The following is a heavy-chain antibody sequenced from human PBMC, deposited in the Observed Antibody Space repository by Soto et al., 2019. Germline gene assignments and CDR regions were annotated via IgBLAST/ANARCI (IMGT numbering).Heavy chain of an antibody. Sequence: GESLKISCNGSGYDFTRTWIGWVRQLPGKGLDWMGIIYPGDSETRYSPSFQGQVTISADRSFSTAYLQWSSLKTSDTAMYYCARLVGGYDSYFDHWGQGTRVTVSS. CDR1: GYDFTRTW. V-gene: IGHV5-51*01. J-gene: IGHJ4*02. CDR3: ARLVGGYDSYFDH. CDR2: IYPGDSET. D-gene: IGHD5-12*01.